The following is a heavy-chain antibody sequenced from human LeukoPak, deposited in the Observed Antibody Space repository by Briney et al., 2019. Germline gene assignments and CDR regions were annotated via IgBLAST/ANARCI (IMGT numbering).Heavy chain of an antibody. D-gene: IGHD5-12*01. Sequence: GRSLRLSCAASGFTLSSYAMHWVRQAPGKGLEWVAVISYDGSNKYYADSVKGRFTISRDNSKNTLYLQMNSLRAEDTAVYYCARLIVATRGDYWGQGTLVTVSS. CDR1: GFTLSSYA. V-gene: IGHV3-30-3*01. CDR3: ARLIVATRGDY. J-gene: IGHJ4*02. CDR2: ISYDGSNK.